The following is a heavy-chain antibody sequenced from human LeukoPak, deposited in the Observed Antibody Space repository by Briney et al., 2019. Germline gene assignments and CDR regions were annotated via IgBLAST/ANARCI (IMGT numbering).Heavy chain of an antibody. Sequence: GGSLRLSCAASGFTFSSYGMSWVRQAPGKGLEWVSAITRSGGRTYYADSVKGRFTISRDNSKNTLYLQMNSLRAEDTAVYYCARAMMGAFDIWGQGTMVTVSS. V-gene: IGHV3-23*01. CDR2: ITRSGGRT. CDR1: GFTFSSYG. CDR3: ARAMMGAFDI. J-gene: IGHJ3*02. D-gene: IGHD3-22*01.